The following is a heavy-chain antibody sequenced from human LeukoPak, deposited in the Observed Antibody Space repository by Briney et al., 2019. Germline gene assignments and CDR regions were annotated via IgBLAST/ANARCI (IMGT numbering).Heavy chain of an antibody. V-gene: IGHV4-34*01. J-gene: IGHJ4*02. Sequence: SETLSLTCAVYGGSFSGYYWSWIRQPPGKGLEGIGEINHSGSTNYNPSLKSRVTISVDTSKNQFSLKLSSVTAAATAVYYCTREERSSSWFFYFDYWGQGTLVTVSS. CDR2: INHSGST. CDR3: TREERSSSWFFYFDY. CDR1: GGSFSGYY. D-gene: IGHD6-13*01.